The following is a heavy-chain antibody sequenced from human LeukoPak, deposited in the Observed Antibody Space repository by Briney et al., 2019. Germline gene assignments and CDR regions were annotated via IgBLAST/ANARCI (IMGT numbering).Heavy chain of an antibody. CDR1: GYTFAKYA. D-gene: IGHD6-19*01. J-gene: IGHJ3*02. CDR3: ATWGRQWLVPGDAFDI. CDR2: INAGNGNT. V-gene: IGHV1-3*01. Sequence: ASVKVSCRAPGYTFAKYAIHWVRQAPGQRLEWMGWINAGNGNTKYSQKFQGRVTITRDTSASTAYMELSSLRSEDTAVYYCATWGRQWLVPGDAFDIWGQGTMVTVSS.